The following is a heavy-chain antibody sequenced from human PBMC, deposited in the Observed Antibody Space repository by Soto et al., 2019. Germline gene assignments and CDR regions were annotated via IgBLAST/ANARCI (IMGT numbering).Heavy chain of an antibody. V-gene: IGHV3-9*01. D-gene: IGHD6-6*01. CDR1: GFTFDDYA. CDR3: AKVLTPYSSSDAFDI. CDR2: ISWNSGSI. J-gene: IGHJ3*02. Sequence: EVQLVESGGGLVQPGRSLRLSCAASGFTFDDYAMHWVRQAPGKGLEWVSGISWNSGSIGYADSVKGRFTISRDNAKNSLYLQMNSLRAEDTALYYCAKVLTPYSSSDAFDIWGQGTRVTVSS.